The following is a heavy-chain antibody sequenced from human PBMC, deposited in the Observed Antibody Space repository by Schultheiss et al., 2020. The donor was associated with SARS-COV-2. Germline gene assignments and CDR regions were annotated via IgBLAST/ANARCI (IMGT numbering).Heavy chain of an antibody. CDR1: GGSISSYY. CDR3: ARGSGYIGYEYYFDY. D-gene: IGHD5-12*01. CDR2: ISSSGTP. J-gene: IGHJ4*02. Sequence: SQTLSLTCTVSGGSISSYYWSWIRQPAGKGLDWIGRISSSGTPNYNPSLKSRVTMSADRSKNQFFLRVTSVFAADTAVYYCARGSGYIGYEYYFDYWGQGTLVTVSS. V-gene: IGHV4-4*07.